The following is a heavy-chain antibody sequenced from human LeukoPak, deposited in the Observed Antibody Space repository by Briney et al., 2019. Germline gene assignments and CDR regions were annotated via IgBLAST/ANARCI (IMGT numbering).Heavy chain of an antibody. V-gene: IGHV3-9*01. Sequence: SLRLSCAASGFTFDDYAMHWVRQAPGKGVEWVSGISWNSGSIGYADSVKGRFTISRDNAKNSLYLQMNSLRAEDTALYYCANDPDYGDSYWGQGTLVTVSS. CDR2: ISWNSGSI. D-gene: IGHD4-17*01. J-gene: IGHJ4*02. CDR3: ANDPDYGDSY. CDR1: GFTFDDYA.